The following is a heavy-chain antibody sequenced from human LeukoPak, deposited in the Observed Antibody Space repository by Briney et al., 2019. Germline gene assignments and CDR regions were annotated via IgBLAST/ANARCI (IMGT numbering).Heavy chain of an antibody. CDR2: IIPIFGTA. J-gene: IGHJ4*02. D-gene: IGHD6-6*01. CDR1: GYTFTSYG. Sequence: ASVKVSCKAFGYTFTSYGITWVRQAPGQGLEWMGGIIPIFGTANYAQKFQGRVTITADESTSTAYMELSSLRSEDTAVYYCARVGEAGSSSDYFDYWGQGTLVTVSS. V-gene: IGHV1-69*13. CDR3: ARVGEAGSSSDYFDY.